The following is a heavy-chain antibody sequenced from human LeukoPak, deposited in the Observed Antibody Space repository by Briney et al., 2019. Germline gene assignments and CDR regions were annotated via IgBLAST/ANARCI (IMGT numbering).Heavy chain of an antibody. CDR3: ATSSGPYYYGSGKTP. CDR1: GFTFSSYA. D-gene: IGHD3-10*01. J-gene: IGHJ5*02. CDR2: ISYDGSNK. V-gene: IGHV3-30*04. Sequence: GGSLRLSCAASGFTFSSYAMHWVRQAPGKGLEWVAVISYDGSNKYYADSVKGRFTISRDNSKNTLYLHMNSLRAEDTAVYYCATSSGPYYYGSGKTPWGQGTLVTVSS.